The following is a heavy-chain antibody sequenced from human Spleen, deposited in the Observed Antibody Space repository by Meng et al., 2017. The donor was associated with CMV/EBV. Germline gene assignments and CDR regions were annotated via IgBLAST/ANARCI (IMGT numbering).Heavy chain of an antibody. V-gene: IGHV3-30*19. J-gene: IGHJ4*02. Sequence: GGSLRLSCAASGFTFSSYGMHWVRQAPGKGLEWVALISYDGRNYYNEDSVKGRFTISRDNSKSTLYLQMNNLRAEDTALYYCASGHCSTTSCYLPFWGQGVLVTVSS. D-gene: IGHD2-2*01. CDR3: ASGHCSTTSCYLPF. CDR2: ISYDGRNY. CDR1: GFTFSSYG.